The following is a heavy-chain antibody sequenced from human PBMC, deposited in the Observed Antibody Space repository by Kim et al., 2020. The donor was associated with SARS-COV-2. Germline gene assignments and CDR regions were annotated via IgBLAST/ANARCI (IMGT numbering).Heavy chain of an antibody. V-gene: IGHV3-30*07. CDR3: ARGCSGGSCYSLSDWFDP. J-gene: IGHJ5*02. Sequence: KGRFTISRDNSKNTLYLQMNSLRAEDTAVYYCARGCSGGSCYSLSDWFDPWGQGTLVTVSS. D-gene: IGHD2-15*01.